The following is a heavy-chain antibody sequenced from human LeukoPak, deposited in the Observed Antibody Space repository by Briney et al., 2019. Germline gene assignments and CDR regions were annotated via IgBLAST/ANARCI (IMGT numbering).Heavy chain of an antibody. CDR2: INSDGSAT. V-gene: IGHV3-74*01. J-gene: IGHJ6*02. CDR1: GFPFSSYW. Sequence: GGSLRLSCAASGFPFSSYWMHWVRQVPGKGLLWVSRINSDGSATIYADSVRGRFTISRDNAKNTLYLRMSGLRVEDTAVYHCASDSPYYGMDVWGQGTTVTVSS. CDR3: ASDSPYYGMDV.